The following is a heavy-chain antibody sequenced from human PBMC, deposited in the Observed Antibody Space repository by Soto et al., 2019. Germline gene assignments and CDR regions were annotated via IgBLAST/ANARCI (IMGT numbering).Heavy chain of an antibody. V-gene: IGHV1-18*01. J-gene: IGHJ6*01. CDR2: ISAYNGNT. Sequence: ASVKVSCKASGYTFTSYGISWVRQAPGQVLEWMGWISAYNGNTNYAQKLQGRDTMTTDTSTSTAYMELRSLKSDDTAVYYCARDSPPFGELHGYYYGMDVWGQGTTVTVSS. CDR3: ARDSPPFGELHGYYYGMDV. CDR1: GYTFTSYG. D-gene: IGHD3-10*01.